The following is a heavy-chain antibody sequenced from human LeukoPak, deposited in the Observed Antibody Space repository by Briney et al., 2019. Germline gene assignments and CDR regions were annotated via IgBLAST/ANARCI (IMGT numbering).Heavy chain of an antibody. J-gene: IGHJ4*02. V-gene: IGHV3-30*18. Sequence: PGGSLRLSCAASGFTFSSYGMHWVRQAPGKGLEWVAVISYDGSNKHYADSVKGRFTISRDNSKNTLYLQMNSLRAEDTAVYYCAKDAPYYDFWSGYYPLDYWGQGTLVTVSS. D-gene: IGHD3-3*01. CDR3: AKDAPYYDFWSGYYPLDY. CDR2: ISYDGSNK. CDR1: GFTFSSYG.